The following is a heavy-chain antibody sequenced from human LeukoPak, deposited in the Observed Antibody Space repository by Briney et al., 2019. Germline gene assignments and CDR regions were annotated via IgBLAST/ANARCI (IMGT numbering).Heavy chain of an antibody. CDR3: AKDRYSGSLDAFYI. Sequence: PGGSLRLSCAASGFTLGVYAMHWVRQAPGKGLEWVSLISWDGGNTYYADSVKGRFTISRDNSKNSLYLQMNSLRAEDTALYYCAKDRYSGSLDAFYIWGQGTMVTVSS. D-gene: IGHD1-26*01. V-gene: IGHV3-43D*03. CDR1: GFTLGVYA. CDR2: ISWDGGNT. J-gene: IGHJ3*02.